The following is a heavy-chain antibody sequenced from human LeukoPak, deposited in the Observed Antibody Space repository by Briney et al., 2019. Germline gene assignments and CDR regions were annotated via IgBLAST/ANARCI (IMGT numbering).Heavy chain of an antibody. CDR2: ISSSGSTI. V-gene: IGHV3-11*04. CDR1: GFTFSDYY. J-gene: IGHJ3*02. CDR3: ARVFYDSSGYYYDHAFDI. Sequence: GGSLRLSCAASGFTFSDYYMSWIRQAPGKGLEWVSYISSSGSTIYYADSVKGRFTISRDNAKNSLYLQMNSLRDEDTAVYYCARVFYDSSGYYYDHAFDIWGQGTMVSVSS. D-gene: IGHD3-22*01.